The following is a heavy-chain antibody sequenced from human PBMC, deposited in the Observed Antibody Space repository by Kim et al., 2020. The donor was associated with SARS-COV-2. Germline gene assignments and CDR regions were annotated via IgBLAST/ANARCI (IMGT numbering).Heavy chain of an antibody. CDR2: ISCNGGSI. D-gene: IGHD5-12*01. J-gene: IGHJ4*02. V-gene: IGHV3-9*01. Sequence: GGSLRLSCAASGFTFDDYAMHWVRQAPGKGLEWVAVISCNGGSIYYADSVKGRFTISRDNSKNSLYLQMNSLRAEDTALYYCAKDMLANIVAKTLGIEDLGPGTLVTASS. CDR1: GFTFDDYA. CDR3: AKDMLANIVAKTLGIED.